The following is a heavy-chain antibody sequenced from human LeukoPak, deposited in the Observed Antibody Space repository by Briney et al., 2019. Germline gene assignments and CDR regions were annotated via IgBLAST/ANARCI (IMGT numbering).Heavy chain of an antibody. CDR3: AREITSLGHYYASGSYGWFDP. CDR2: IWYDERTK. J-gene: IGHJ5*02. Sequence: PGGSLRLSCAASGFTFSDYGMHWLRQAPAKGLEWVAVIWYDERTKYYADSVKGRFTVSRDNSKNTLFLQMNSLTAEDTAVYSCAREITSLGHYYASGSYGWFDPWGQGTLVSVSS. D-gene: IGHD3-10*01. V-gene: IGHV3-33*01. CDR1: GFTFSDYG.